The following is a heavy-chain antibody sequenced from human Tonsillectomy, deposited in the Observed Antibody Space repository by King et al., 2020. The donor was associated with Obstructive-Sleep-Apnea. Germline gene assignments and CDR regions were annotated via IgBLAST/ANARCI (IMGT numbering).Heavy chain of an antibody. CDR2: IYCSVIT. J-gene: IGHJ4*02. V-gene: IGHV4-59*08. CDR3: GRWNEGFDY. D-gene: IGHD1-1*01. Sequence: VQLQESGPGLVRPSETLSLTCTVPGGSITNYYWGWIRQPPGKGLEWIGYIYCSVITDYNPALRGRVTISVDTSKNQLSLRVTSVTAADTAEYFCGRWNEGFDYWGQGTLVTVSS. CDR1: GGSITNYY.